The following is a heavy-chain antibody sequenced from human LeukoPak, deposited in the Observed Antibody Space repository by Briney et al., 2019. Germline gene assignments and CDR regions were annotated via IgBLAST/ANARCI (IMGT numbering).Heavy chain of an antibody. CDR1: GFTFSSHW. Sequence: GSLRLSCAASGFTFSSHWMHWVRQAPGKGLVWVSGIQTDGSSTDYADSVKGRFTISRDNAKSTLYLQMNSLRAEGTAVYYCARDRPHNWFDPWGQGTLVTVSS. CDR3: ARDRPHNWFDP. V-gene: IGHV3-74*01. J-gene: IGHJ5*02. CDR2: IQTDGSST.